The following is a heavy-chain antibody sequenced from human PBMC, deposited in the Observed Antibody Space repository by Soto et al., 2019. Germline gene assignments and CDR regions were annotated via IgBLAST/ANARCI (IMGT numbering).Heavy chain of an antibody. CDR3: AKMSSENYYDPVFS. CDR1: GFTFSDYY. V-gene: IGHV3-11*01. D-gene: IGHD3-22*01. Sequence: QVQLVESGGGLVQTSGSLRIACVASGFTFSDYYMSWVRQAPGKGLEWVSYISSTGNTIYYADSVKGRFTISSDNAKNSVYLQMNNLRAEDTALYFCAKMSSENYYDPVFSWGQGTLVTVSS. CDR2: ISSTGNTI. J-gene: IGHJ4*02.